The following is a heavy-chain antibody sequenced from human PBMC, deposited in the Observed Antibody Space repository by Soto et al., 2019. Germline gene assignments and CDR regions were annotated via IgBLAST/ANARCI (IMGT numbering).Heavy chain of an antibody. D-gene: IGHD6-13*01. J-gene: IGHJ5*02. V-gene: IGHV2-26*01. CDR1: GFSLSNARMG. CDR3: ARIGGIAAAGTGWFDP. CDR2: IFSNDEK. Sequence: GSGPTLVNPTETLTLTCTVSGFSLSNARMGVSWIRQPPGKALEWLAHIFSNDEKSYSTSLKSRLTISKDTSKSQVVLTMTNMDPVDTATYYCARIGGIAAAGTGWFDPWGQGTLVTVSS.